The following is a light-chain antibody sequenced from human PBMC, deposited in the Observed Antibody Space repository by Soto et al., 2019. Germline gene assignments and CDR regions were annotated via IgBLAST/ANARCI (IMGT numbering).Light chain of an antibody. CDR3: AAWDDRLNGVV. V-gene: IGLV1-44*01. CDR1: SSDIGTTT. J-gene: IGLJ2*01. CDR2: SSN. Sequence: QSVLTQPPSASGTPGQRVTIPCSGSSSDIGTTTVNWYQQLPGTAPKLLIYSSNQRPSGVPDRFSGSKSGTSASLAIRGLQSEDGSDYYCAAWDDRLNGVVFGGGTELTVL.